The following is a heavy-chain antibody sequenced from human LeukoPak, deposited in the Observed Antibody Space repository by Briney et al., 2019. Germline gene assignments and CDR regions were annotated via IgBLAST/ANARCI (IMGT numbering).Heavy chain of an antibody. Sequence: GSLRLSCAASGFTFITYGMSWVRQAPGMGLEWVSTISGGGGNTYYADSVKGRFTISRDNSKNTQYLQMNSLRPEDTAVYYCAKLLSQYDSSGYYYFDYWGQGTLVTVSS. J-gene: IGHJ4*02. CDR2: ISGGGGNT. CDR1: GFTFITYG. D-gene: IGHD3-22*01. V-gene: IGHV3-23*01. CDR3: AKLLSQYDSSGYYYFDY.